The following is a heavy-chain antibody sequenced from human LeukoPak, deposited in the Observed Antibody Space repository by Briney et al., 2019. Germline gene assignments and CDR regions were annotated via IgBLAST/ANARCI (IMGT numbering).Heavy chain of an antibody. CDR3: ARRKWLELYDY. CDR1: GFIFGDYY. V-gene: IGHV3-11*04. Sequence: GGSLRVSCAASGFIFGDYYMTWIRQAPGKGLEWVSYISSSGSTIYYADSVKGRFTISRDNAKNSLYLQMNSLRAEDTAVYYCARRKWLELYDYWGQGTLVTVSS. CDR2: ISSSGSTI. D-gene: IGHD1-7*01. J-gene: IGHJ4*02.